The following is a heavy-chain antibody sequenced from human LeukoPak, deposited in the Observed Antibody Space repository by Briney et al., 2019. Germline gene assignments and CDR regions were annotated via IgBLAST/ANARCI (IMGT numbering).Heavy chain of an antibody. CDR1: GGSSSGYY. J-gene: IGHJ4*02. V-gene: IGHV4-34*01. CDR2: INHSGST. Sequence: SETLSLTCAVYGGSSSGYYWSWIRQPPGKGLEWIGEINHSGSTNYNPSLKSRVTISVDTSKNQFSLKLSSVTAADTAVYYCARGRGYYDSRGFDYWGQGTLVTVSS. CDR3: ARGRGYYDSRGFDY. D-gene: IGHD3-22*01.